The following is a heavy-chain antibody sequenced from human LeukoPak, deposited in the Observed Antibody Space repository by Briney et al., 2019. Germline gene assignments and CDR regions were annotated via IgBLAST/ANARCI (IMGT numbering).Heavy chain of an antibody. CDR1: GFTFSTYV. J-gene: IGHJ4*02. Sequence: GGSLRLSCSVSGFTFSTYVMHWVRQAPGKGLEYVSAISSNGDNTYYADSVKGRFTISRGNSKNTLYLQMSSLRADDTAVYYCVRGTGYWGQGTLDTVSS. CDR2: ISSNGDNT. CDR3: VRGTGY. V-gene: IGHV3-64D*06.